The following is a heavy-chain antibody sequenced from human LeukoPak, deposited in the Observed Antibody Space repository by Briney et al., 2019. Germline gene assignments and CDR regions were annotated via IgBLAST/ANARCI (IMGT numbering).Heavy chain of an antibody. J-gene: IGHJ3*02. V-gene: IGHV3-48*04. CDR1: GYSFGMHA. Sequence: GGSLRLSCAGSGYSFGMHAMDWVRQAPGKGLEWLSYIDRSGRITYYGDSVKGRFTISRDNAKNSLYLQMNSLRVEDTAVYYCAAHCGGDCLSFALDIWGQGTMVTVSS. CDR3: AAHCGGDCLSFALDI. CDR2: IDRSGRIT. D-gene: IGHD2-21*02.